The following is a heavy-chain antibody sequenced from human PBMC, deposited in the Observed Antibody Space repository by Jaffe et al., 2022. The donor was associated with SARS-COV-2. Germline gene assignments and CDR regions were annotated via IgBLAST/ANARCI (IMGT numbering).Heavy chain of an antibody. V-gene: IGHV4-59*01. CDR2: IYYSGTT. CDR1: GGSIIIYY. J-gene: IGHJ4*02. CDR3: ARVYYDFWSGYE. Sequence: QVQLQESGPGLVKPSETLSLTCAVSGGSIIIYYWSWIRQPPGKGLEWIGNIYYSGTTKYSPSLKSRVTISLDTSNNQFSLKMSSVTAADTAVYYCARVYYDFWSGYEWGQGTLVTVSS. D-gene: IGHD3-3*01.